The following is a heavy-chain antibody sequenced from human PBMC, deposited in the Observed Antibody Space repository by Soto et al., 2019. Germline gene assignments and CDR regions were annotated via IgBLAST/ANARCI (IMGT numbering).Heavy chain of an antibody. J-gene: IGHJ4*02. CDR3: AHKGYGDYPLDY. CDR1: GFSLSTSGVG. D-gene: IGHD4-17*01. CDR2: IYWDDSY. Sequence: SGPTLVNPTQTLTLTCTFSGFSLSTSGVGVGWIRQPPGKALEWLAVIYWDDSYHYSPSLRSRLTITKDTSKNQVVLTMTKMDPVDTATYYCAHKGYGDYPLDYWGQGTLVTVSA. V-gene: IGHV2-5*02.